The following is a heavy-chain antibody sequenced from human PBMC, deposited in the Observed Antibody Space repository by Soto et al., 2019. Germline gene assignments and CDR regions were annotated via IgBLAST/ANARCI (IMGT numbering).Heavy chain of an antibody. V-gene: IGHV4-34*01. CDR3: SRTPYRKRLIRSYEYYGMDV. CDR1: VGSLSGYF. D-gene: IGHD3-16*01. Sequence: SETLSLTFGVNVGSLSGYFWSWIRQPPGRGLEWIGEIDDGGSTKYNPSLKSRVTISLDTSKSQFSLTLDSTTGADTAVYYCSRTPYRKRLIRSYEYYGMDVWGQGTTVTVSS. J-gene: IGHJ6*02. CDR2: IDDGGST.